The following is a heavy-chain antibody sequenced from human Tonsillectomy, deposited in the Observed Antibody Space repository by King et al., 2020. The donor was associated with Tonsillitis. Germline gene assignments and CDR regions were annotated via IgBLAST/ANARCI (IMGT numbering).Heavy chain of an antibody. Sequence: VQLVESGGGLVQPGRSLRLSCAASGFTFDDYATHWVRQAPGKGLEWVSGISWNSGSIGYADSVKGRFTISRDNAKNSLYLQMNNLRTEDTALYYCAKDRDYALDVWGKGTTVTVSS. CDR1: GFTFDDYA. CDR3: AKDRDYALDV. V-gene: IGHV3-9*01. CDR2: ISWNSGSI. J-gene: IGHJ6*04.